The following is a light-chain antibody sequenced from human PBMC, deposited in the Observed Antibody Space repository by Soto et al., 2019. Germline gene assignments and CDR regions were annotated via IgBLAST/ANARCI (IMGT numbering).Light chain of an antibody. Sequence: QSALTQPASMSGSPGQSITISCTGTSSDVGSYYPVSWFQQHPGKAPKLIIYEVNKLPSGVSDRFSGSKSGNTASLTISGLQAADEAEYYCCSYAGDTTFFVFGTGTKLTVL. CDR3: CSYAGDTTFFV. CDR2: EVN. J-gene: IGLJ1*01. CDR1: SSDVGSYYP. V-gene: IGLV2-23*02.